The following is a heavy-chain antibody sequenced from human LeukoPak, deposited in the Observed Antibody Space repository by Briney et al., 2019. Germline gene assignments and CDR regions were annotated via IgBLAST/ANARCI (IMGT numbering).Heavy chain of an antibody. Sequence: GASVKVSCKASGYTFTGYYMHWVRQAPGQGLEWMGWINPKSGGTNYAQKFQGRVTMTRDTSISTAYMELSRLRSDDTAVYYCASGFSVSYYYDTSGYSDYWGQGTLVTVSS. CDR2: INPKSGGT. J-gene: IGHJ4*02. D-gene: IGHD3-22*01. V-gene: IGHV1-2*02. CDR3: ASGFSVSYYYDTSGYSDY. CDR1: GYTFTGYY.